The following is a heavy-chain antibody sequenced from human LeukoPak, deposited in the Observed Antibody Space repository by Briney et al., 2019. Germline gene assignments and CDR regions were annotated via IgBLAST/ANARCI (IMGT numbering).Heavy chain of an antibody. V-gene: IGHV4-31*03. CDR3: ARGSDCSSTSCYTRAPWPLFDY. D-gene: IGHD2-2*02. J-gene: IGHJ4*02. CDR2: IYYSGST. Sequence: SQTLSLTCTVSGGSISSGGYYWSWIRQHPGKGLEWIGYIYYSGSTYYNPSLKSRVTISVDTSKNQFSLKLSSVTAADTAVYYCARGSDCSSTSCYTRAPWPLFDYWGQGTLVTVSS. CDR1: GGSISSGGYY.